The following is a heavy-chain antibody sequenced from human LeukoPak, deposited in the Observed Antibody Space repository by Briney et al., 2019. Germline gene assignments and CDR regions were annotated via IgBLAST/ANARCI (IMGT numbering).Heavy chain of an antibody. V-gene: IGHV3-21*01. J-gene: IGHJ4*02. CDR1: GFTFSSYS. Sequence: PGGSLRLSCAASGFTFSSYSMNWIRQAPGKGLEWVSSISSSSSSIYYADSVKGRFTISRDNAKNSLYLQMNSLRAEDTAVYYCARDPYEIVATPYYFDYWGQGTLVTVSS. CDR2: ISSSSSSI. D-gene: IGHD5-12*01. CDR3: ARDPYEIVATPYYFDY.